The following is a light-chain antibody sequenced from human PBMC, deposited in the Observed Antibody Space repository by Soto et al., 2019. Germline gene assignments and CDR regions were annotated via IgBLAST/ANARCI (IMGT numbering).Light chain of an antibody. CDR3: QQYGSSPWT. V-gene: IGKV3-20*01. CDR2: GAS. Sequence: EIVLTQSPGTLQLSPGERATLSCRASQSVSSSYLAWYQQKPGQAPRPLIYGASSRAIGIPDRFSGSGSGPDFTLTISRREPEDFAVYYCQQYGSSPWTLGQGTKVEIK. CDR1: QSVSSSY. J-gene: IGKJ1*01.